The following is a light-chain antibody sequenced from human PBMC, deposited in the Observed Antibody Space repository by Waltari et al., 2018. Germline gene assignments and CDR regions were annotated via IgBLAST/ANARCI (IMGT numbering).Light chain of an antibody. J-gene: IGLJ3*02. CDR1: SSDIGDYNY. V-gene: IGLV2-11*01. CDR3: CSYVGSNIYWV. Sequence: QSALTQPRSVSGSPGQSVTISCTGTSSDIGDYNYVSWYQHYPDKTPKLIIYNINKRPSGVPDRFSGSKSGNTASLPISWLQAEDEADYYCCSYVGSNIYWVFGGGTKLTVL. CDR2: NIN.